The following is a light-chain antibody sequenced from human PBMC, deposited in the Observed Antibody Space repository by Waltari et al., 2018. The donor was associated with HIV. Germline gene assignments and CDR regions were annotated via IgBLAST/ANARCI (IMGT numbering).Light chain of an antibody. CDR3: AAWDNILSGYV. Sequence: QSALTQPPSTSGTPGQRVTMSCSGSSSNVGRDNEYWYQQIPGTAPKLLIYNDYQRPSGVPDRFSGSKSGTSASLAISGLRSEDEADYYCAAWDNILSGYVFGTGTKVTVL. CDR2: NDY. J-gene: IGLJ1*01. CDR1: SSNVGRDN. V-gene: IGLV1-47*01.